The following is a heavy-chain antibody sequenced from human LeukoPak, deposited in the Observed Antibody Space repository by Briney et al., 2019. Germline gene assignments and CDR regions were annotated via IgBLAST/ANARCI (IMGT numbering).Heavy chain of an antibody. D-gene: IGHD3-9*01. V-gene: IGHV1-24*01. CDR1: GYTLTELS. J-gene: IGHJ4*02. CDR2: FDPEDGET. Sequence: ASVKVSCKVSGYTLTELSMHWVRQAPGKGLEWMGGFDPEDGETIYAQKFQGRVTMTEDTSTDTAYMELSSLRSEDTAVYYCATKVSRLRYFDWLLPDYWGQGTLVTVSS. CDR3: ATKVSRLRYFDWLLPDY.